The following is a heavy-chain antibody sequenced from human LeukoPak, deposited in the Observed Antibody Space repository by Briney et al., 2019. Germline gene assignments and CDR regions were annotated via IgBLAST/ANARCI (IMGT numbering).Heavy chain of an antibody. CDR2: IIGSSGTT. D-gene: IGHD5-12*01. J-gene: IGHJ4*02. V-gene: IGHV3-23*01. CDR3: AKGAYDYIEIAYFDY. Sequence: RGSLRLSCAASGFSFSDYAMSWVRQAPGKGLEWVSLIIGSSGTTFYADSVKGRFTISRDKSKSTLYLQMNSLRAEDTAVYYCAKGAYDYIEIAYFDYWGQGSLVTVSS. CDR1: GFSFSDYA.